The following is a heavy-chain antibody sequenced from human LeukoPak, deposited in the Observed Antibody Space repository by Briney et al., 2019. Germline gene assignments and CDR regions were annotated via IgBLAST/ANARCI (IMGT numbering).Heavy chain of an antibody. J-gene: IGHJ6*02. CDR1: GGTFSSYA. V-gene: IGHV1-2*02. Sequence: GASVKVSCKASGGTFSSYAISWVRQAPGQGLEWMGWINPNSGGTNYAQKFQGRVTMTRDTSISTAYMELSRLRSDDTAVYYCARAVLRSVYGMDVWGQGTTVTVSS. D-gene: IGHD3-10*02. CDR2: INPNSGGT. CDR3: ARAVLRSVYGMDV.